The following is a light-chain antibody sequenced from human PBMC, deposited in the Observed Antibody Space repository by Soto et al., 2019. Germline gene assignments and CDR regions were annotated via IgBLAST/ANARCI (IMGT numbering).Light chain of an antibody. Sequence: IQLTQSPSSLSASVGDRVTVTCRASQSINIYLNWYQQKPGKAPTLLIYAASSLQSGVPSRFSGGGSRTDFTLTISSLQPEDFATDDCQQSYISPYTFGQGTKLEI. CDR1: QSINIY. J-gene: IGKJ2*01. CDR3: QQSYISPYT. V-gene: IGKV1-39*01. CDR2: AAS.